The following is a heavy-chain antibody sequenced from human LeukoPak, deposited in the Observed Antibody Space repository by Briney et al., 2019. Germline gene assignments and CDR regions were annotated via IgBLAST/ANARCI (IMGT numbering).Heavy chain of an antibody. J-gene: IGHJ4*02. D-gene: IGHD1-26*01. CDR3: AKWELYSGFYYIDY. V-gene: IGHV3-7*01. CDR2: IKPDGSLM. CDR1: GFTFSSYW. Sequence: GGSLRLSCAASGFTFSSYWMTWVRQGPGKGLEWVANIKPDGSLMYYVDSVKGRFTISRDNAKNSLYLQMNSLRAEDTAVYYCAKWELYSGFYYIDYWGQGTLATVSS.